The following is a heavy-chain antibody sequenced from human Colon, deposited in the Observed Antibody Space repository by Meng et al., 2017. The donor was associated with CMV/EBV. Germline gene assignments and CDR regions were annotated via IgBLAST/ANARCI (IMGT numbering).Heavy chain of an antibody. CDR3: ARDPFIKAFDI. J-gene: IGHJ3*02. Sequence: GGSLRLSCAASGFTFSSYEMNWVRQAPGKGLEWVSHIDTSNNEYYADSVKGRFAISRDNAKNSLYLQMNSLRAEDTAVYYCARDPFIKAFDIWGQGTMVTVSS. CDR1: GFTFSSYE. CDR2: IDTSNNE. V-gene: IGHV3-48*03.